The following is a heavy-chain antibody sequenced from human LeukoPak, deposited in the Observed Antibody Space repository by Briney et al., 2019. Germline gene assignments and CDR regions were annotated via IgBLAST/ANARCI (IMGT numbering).Heavy chain of an antibody. CDR2: INGRGDST. V-gene: IGHV3-23*01. CDR3: AKDSSSSDYYFGMDV. Sequence: TGGSLRLSCAASGFTFTIYAMTWVRQAPGKGLEWVSSINGRGDSTYYADSVKGRFTISRDNSKNTLYLQMNSLRAEDTAVYYCAKDSSSSDYYFGMDVWGQGTTVTVSS. J-gene: IGHJ6*02. D-gene: IGHD6-6*01. CDR1: GFTFTIYA.